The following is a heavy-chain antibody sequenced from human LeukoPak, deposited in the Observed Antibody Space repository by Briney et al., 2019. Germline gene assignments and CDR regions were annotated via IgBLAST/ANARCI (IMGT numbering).Heavy chain of an antibody. J-gene: IGHJ4*02. D-gene: IGHD6-13*01. V-gene: IGHV3-23*01. Sequence: GGSLRLSCAASGLTFSSYAMSWVRQAPGKGLEWVSAISGSGGSTYYADSVKGRFTISRDNSKNTLYLQMNSLRAEDTAVYYCAKSYSSSWSPFFDYWGQGTLVTVSS. CDR2: ISGSGGST. CDR1: GLTFSSYA. CDR3: AKSYSSSWSPFFDY.